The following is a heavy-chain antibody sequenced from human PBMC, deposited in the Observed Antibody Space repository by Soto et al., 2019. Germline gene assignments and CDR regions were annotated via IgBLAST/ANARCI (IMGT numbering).Heavy chain of an antibody. CDR1: GASVISKY. CDR2: IYNGGTT. Sequence: QMQLQESGPGLVKPSETMSLTCTVSGASVISKYWSWIRQPPGKGLEWIGHIYNGGTTKYNPSLTSRVVISVDMTRNQVSLNLTSVTAADTAVYYCAQTHGWPGFDFWGPGALLIVSS. V-gene: IGHV4-59*02. D-gene: IGHD6-19*01. CDR3: AQTHGWPGFDF. J-gene: IGHJ4*02.